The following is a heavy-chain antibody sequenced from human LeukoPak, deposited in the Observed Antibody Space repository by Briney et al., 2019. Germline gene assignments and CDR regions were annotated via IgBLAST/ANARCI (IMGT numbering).Heavy chain of an antibody. CDR3: ARWRGKDLDTDFDY. V-gene: IGHV1-8*01. Sequence: GASVKVSCKASGYTFTNYDINWVRQATGQGLEWMGWMNPNSGDAGYAQKFQGSVTMTRDTSINTAYMEVSSLRSEDTAVYYCARWRGKDLDTDFDYWGQGTLVTVSA. D-gene: IGHD1-1*01. CDR2: MNPNSGDA. CDR1: GYTFTNYD. J-gene: IGHJ4*02.